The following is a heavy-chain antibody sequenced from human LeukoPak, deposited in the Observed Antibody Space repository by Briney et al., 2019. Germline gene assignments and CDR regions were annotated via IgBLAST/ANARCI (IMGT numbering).Heavy chain of an antibody. Sequence: SETLSLTCIVSGGSISSSYWSWIRQSPGKGLEWIGYSHYTGNTNYNPSLKSRVTISVDTSKNQFSLRLSSVTAADSAVFYCARGSRGYGPPWDYWGQGIIVSLFS. J-gene: IGHJ4*02. V-gene: IGHV4-59*01. D-gene: IGHD3-10*01. CDR2: SHYTGNT. CDR3: ARGSRGYGPPWDY. CDR1: GGSISSSY.